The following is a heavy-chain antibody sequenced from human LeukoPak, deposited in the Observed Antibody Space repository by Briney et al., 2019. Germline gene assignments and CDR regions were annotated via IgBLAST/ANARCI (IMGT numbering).Heavy chain of an antibody. CDR1: GYTFTGYY. D-gene: IGHD6-19*01. Sequence: ASVKVSCKASGYTFTGYYMHWVRQAPGQGLEWMGWINPNSGGTNYAQKFQGRVTMTRDTSISTAYMELSSLRSEDTAVYYCARGGMYSSGWYEYLVDYWGQGTLVTVSS. CDR3: ARGGMYSSGWYEYLVDY. CDR2: INPNSGGT. V-gene: IGHV1-2*02. J-gene: IGHJ4*02.